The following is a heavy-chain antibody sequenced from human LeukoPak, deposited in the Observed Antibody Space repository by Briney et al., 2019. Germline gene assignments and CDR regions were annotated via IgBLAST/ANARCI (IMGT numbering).Heavy chain of an antibody. CDR2: ISSSGST. CDR1: GDSISSGDYY. J-gene: IGHJ3*02. Sequence: SQTLSLTCTVSGDSISSGDYYWSWIRQPAGKGLEWIGRISSSGSTNYNPSLKSRVTISVDTSKNQFSLKLSSVTAADTAVYFCARGPYSYDSSGAFDIWDQGTMVTVSS. CDR3: ARGPYSYDSSGAFDI. D-gene: IGHD3-22*01. V-gene: IGHV4-61*02.